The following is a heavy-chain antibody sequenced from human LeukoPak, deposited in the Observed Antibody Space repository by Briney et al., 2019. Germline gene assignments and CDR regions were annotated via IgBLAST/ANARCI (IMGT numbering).Heavy chain of an antibody. D-gene: IGHD3-3*02. CDR3: ARAFYPGYYSYMAV. CDR1: GGSISSTRYY. CDR2: IYYRGST. V-gene: IGHV4-61*03. Sequence: SETLSLTCTVSGGSISSTRYYWGWIRQPPGKGLEWIAYIYYRGSTNYNPSLKSRVTISVDTSKNHFSLKLSSVTAADTAVYYCARAFYPGYYSYMAVWGKGTTVTVSS. J-gene: IGHJ6*03.